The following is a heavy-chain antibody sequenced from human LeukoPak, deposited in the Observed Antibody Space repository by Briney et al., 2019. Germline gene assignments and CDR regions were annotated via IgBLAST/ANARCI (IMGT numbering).Heavy chain of an antibody. Sequence: PSETLSLTXAVYGGSFSGYCWSWIRQPPGKGLEWIGEINHSGGTNYNPSLKSRVTISVDTSKNQFSLKLSSVTAADTAVYYCARGHYYDSSGYSRGRYYYCYMDVWGKGTTVTVSS. J-gene: IGHJ6*03. CDR3: ARGHYYDSSGYSRGRYYYCYMDV. CDR1: GGSFSGYC. CDR2: INHSGGT. D-gene: IGHD3-22*01. V-gene: IGHV4-34*01.